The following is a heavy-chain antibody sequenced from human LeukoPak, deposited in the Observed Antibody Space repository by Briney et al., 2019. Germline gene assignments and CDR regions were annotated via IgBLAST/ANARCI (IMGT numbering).Heavy chain of an antibody. V-gene: IGHV3-23*01. Sequence: GGSLRLSCAASGFTFSSYAMSWVRQAPGKGLEWVSAISGSGGSTYYAASVKGRFTISRDNSKNTLYLQMNSLRAEDTAVYYCAKLSLMVRGVIISGYFDYWGQGTLVTVSS. D-gene: IGHD3-10*01. CDR2: ISGSGGST. CDR3: AKLSLMVRGVIISGYFDY. CDR1: GFTFSSYA. J-gene: IGHJ4*02.